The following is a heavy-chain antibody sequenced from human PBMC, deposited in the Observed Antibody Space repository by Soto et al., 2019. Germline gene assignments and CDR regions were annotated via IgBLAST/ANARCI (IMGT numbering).Heavy chain of an antibody. J-gene: IGHJ3*02. D-gene: IGHD3-10*01. CDR2: IYHSGST. Sequence: SETLSLTCAVSGGSISGGGYSWSWIRQPPGKGLEWIGYIYHSGSTYYNPSLKSRVTISVDRSKNQFSLKLSSVTAADTAVYYCARAHGSGWGAFDIWGQGTMVTVSS. CDR1: GGSISGGGYS. V-gene: IGHV4-30-2*01. CDR3: ARAHGSGWGAFDI.